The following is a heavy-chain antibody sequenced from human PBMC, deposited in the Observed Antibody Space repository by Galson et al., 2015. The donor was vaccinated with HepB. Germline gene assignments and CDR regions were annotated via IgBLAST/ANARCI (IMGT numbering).Heavy chain of an antibody. Sequence: SLRLSCAASGFTFSSYWMSWVRQAPGKGLEWVANIKQEGSEKYYVDSVKGRFTISRDNAKNSLYLQMNSLRAEDTAVYYCARVKYSSSWYFDYWGQGTLVTVSS. J-gene: IGHJ4*02. CDR1: GFTFSSYW. CDR3: ARVKYSSSWYFDY. D-gene: IGHD6-13*01. V-gene: IGHV3-7*03. CDR2: IKQEGSEK.